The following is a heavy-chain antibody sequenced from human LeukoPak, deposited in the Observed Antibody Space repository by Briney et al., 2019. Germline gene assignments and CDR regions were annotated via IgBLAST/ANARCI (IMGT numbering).Heavy chain of an antibody. CDR1: GFTFSSYS. J-gene: IGHJ4*02. CDR3: ARDLRYYGSGSYFDY. Sequence: GGSLRLSCAASGFTFSSYSLNWVRQAPGKGLEWVSYISSSSSSTIYYADSVKGRFTISRDNAKNSLYLQMNSLRAEDTAVYYCARDLRYYGSGSYFDYWGQGTLVTVSS. V-gene: IGHV3-48*01. D-gene: IGHD3-10*01. CDR2: ISSSSSSTI.